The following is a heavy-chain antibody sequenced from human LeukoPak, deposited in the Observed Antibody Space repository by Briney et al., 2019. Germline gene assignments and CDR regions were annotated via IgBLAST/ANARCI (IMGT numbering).Heavy chain of an antibody. J-gene: IGHJ6*03. D-gene: IGHD3-10*01. V-gene: IGHV3-48*03. CDR3: ARNFGHVVYYYYMDV. Sequence: GGSLRLSCAASGFTFNSYEMNWVRQAPGKGLEWVSYISSSGSTIYYADSVKGRFTISRDNAKNSLYLQMNSLRAEDTAVYYCARNFGHVVYYYYMDVWGKGTTVTISS. CDR1: GFTFNSYE. CDR2: ISSSGSTI.